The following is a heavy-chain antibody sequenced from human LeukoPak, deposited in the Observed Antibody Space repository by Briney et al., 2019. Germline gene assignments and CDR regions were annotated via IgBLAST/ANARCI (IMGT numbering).Heavy chain of an antibody. V-gene: IGHV4-34*01. Sequence: PSETLSLICAVYGGSFSGYYWSWIRQPPGKGLEWIGEINHSGSTNYNPSLKSRVTISVDTSKNQFSLKLSSVTAADTAVYYCASGIMITFGGVPFDYWGQGTLVTVSS. CDR3: ASGIMITFGGVPFDY. J-gene: IGHJ4*02. CDR2: INHSGST. CDR1: GGSFSGYY. D-gene: IGHD3-16*01.